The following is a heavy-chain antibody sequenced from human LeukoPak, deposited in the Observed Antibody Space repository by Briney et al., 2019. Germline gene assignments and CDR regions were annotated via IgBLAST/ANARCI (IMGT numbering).Heavy chain of an antibody. Sequence: GGSLRLSCAASGFTVSSNYMSWVRQAPGKGLEWVSVIYSGGSTYYADSVKGRFTVSRDNSKNTLYIQMNSLRDEDTAVYYCAREVYCSGGSCFKAPGWFDPWGQGTLVTVSS. CDR1: GFTVSSNY. D-gene: IGHD2-15*01. J-gene: IGHJ5*02. V-gene: IGHV3-66*02. CDR3: AREVYCSGGSCFKAPGWFDP. CDR2: IYSGGST.